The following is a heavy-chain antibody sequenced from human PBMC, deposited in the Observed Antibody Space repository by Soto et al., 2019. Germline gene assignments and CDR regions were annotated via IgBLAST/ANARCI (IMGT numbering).Heavy chain of an antibody. J-gene: IGHJ5*02. Sequence: GESLKISCKGSGYSFTSYWIGWVRQMPGKGLEWMGIIYPGDSDTRYSPSFQGQVTISADKSIRTAYLQWSSLKASDTAMYYCASTLRVGATGDNWFDPWGQGTLVTVSS. CDR2: IYPGDSDT. CDR1: GYSFTSYW. CDR3: ASTLRVGATGDNWFDP. D-gene: IGHD1-26*01. V-gene: IGHV5-51*01.